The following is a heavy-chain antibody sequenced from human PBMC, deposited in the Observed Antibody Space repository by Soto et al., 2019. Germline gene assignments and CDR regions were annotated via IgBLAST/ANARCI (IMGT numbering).Heavy chain of an antibody. J-gene: IGHJ6*02. D-gene: IGHD6-19*01. Sequence: QVQLVESGGGVVQPGRSLRLSCAASGFTFSSYGMHWVRQAPGKGLEWVAVIWYDGSNKYYADSVKGRFTISRDNSKNTLYLQMNSLRAEDTAVYYCARSDGWSPIGFPVPNYYYYGMDVWGQGTTVTVSS. V-gene: IGHV3-33*01. CDR1: GFTFSSYG. CDR3: ARSDGWSPIGFPVPNYYYYGMDV. CDR2: IWYDGSNK.